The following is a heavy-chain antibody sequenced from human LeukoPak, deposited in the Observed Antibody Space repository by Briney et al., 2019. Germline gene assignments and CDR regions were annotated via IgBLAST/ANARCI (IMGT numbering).Heavy chain of an antibody. CDR2: INTGDSDT. Sequence: GESLKISCKGSGYSFTSYWIGWVRQMPGEGLEWMVIINTGDSDTRYSPSFQGQVTISADKSINTAYLQWSSLKASDTAMYYCARQGADIRLDYWGQGTLVTVSS. J-gene: IGHJ4*02. CDR1: GYSFTSYW. V-gene: IGHV5-51*01. D-gene: IGHD3-9*01. CDR3: ARQGADIRLDY.